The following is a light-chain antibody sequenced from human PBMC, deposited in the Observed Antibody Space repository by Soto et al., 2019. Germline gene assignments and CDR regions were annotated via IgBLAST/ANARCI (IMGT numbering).Light chain of an antibody. V-gene: IGKV1-39*01. J-gene: IGKJ2*01. CDR2: AAS. Sequence: DIQMTQSPSSLSASVGDRVTITCRASQSISSYLNWYQQKPGKAPKLLIYAASSLQSGVPSRFSGSGSGTDFTITISSLQPEDFETYYWQQSYSPPRTFGQGTKLEIK. CDR3: QQSYSPPRT. CDR1: QSISSY.